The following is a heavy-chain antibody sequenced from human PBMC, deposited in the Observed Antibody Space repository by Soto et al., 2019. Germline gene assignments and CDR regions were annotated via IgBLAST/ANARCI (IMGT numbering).Heavy chain of an antibody. Sequence: ASVKVSCKASGYTFTGYYMHWVRQAPGQGLEWMGWINPNSGGTNYAQKFQGWVTMTRDTSISTAYMELSRLRSDDTAVYYCARGVDYDILTGYFDYWGQGTLVTVSS. CDR2: INPNSGGT. D-gene: IGHD3-9*01. CDR1: GYTFTGYY. CDR3: ARGVDYDILTGYFDY. J-gene: IGHJ4*02. V-gene: IGHV1-2*04.